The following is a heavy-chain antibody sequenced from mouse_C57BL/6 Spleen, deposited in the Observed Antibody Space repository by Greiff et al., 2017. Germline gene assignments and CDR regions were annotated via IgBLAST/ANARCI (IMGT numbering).Heavy chain of an antibody. CDR3: TSGYYYGSSYVWYFDV. CDR2: IRNKANNHAT. V-gene: IGHV6-6*01. J-gene: IGHJ1*03. CDR1: GFTFSDAW. Sequence: EVQVVESGGGLVQPGGSMKLSCAASGFTFSDAWMDWVRQSPEKGLEWVAEIRNKANNHATYYAESVKGRFTISRDDSKSSVYLQMNSLRAEDTGIYYCTSGYYYGSSYVWYFDVWGTGTTVTVSS. D-gene: IGHD1-1*01.